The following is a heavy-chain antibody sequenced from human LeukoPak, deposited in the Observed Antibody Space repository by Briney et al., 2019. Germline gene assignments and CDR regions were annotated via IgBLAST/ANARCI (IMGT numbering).Heavy chain of an antibody. CDR2: FNLNSGGR. Sequence: ASVKLSCNASGYTFTGNNMRWVWNAPGQGLGWMGCFNLNSGGRTYAQKFQGRVNMTRDTSISTAYIVLSRLRSDDTAVYCCAIDSDDFWGGQIWFDPWGQGTLVTVSS. CDR1: GYTFTGNN. J-gene: IGHJ5*02. D-gene: IGHD3-3*01. CDR3: AIDSDDFWGGQIWFDP. V-gene: IGHV1-2*02.